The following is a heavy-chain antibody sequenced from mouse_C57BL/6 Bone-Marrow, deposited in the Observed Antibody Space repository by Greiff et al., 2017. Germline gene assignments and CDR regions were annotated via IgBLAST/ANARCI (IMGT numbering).Heavy chain of an antibody. CDR2: ISDGGSYT. D-gene: IGHD1-1*02. Sequence: EVHLVESGGGLVKPGGSLKLSCAASGFTFSSYAMSWVRQTPEKRLEWVATISDGGSYTYYPDNVKGRFTISRDNAKNNLYLQMSHLKSEDTAMYYCARDAAGGYNYWGQGTTLTVSS. J-gene: IGHJ2*01. CDR1: GFTFSSYA. V-gene: IGHV5-4*01. CDR3: ARDAAGGYNY.